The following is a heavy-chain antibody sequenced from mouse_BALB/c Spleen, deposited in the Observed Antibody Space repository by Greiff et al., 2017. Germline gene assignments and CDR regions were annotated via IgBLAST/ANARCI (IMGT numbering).Heavy chain of an antibody. Sequence: LQQPGSELVRPGASVKLSCKASGYTFTSYWMHWVKQRPGQGLEWIGNIYPGSGSTNYDEKFKSKATLTVDTSSSTAYMQLSSLTSEDSAVYYCTSALYDGYYVFAYWGQGTLVTVSA. CDR3: TSALYDGYYVFAY. V-gene: IGHV1S22*01. D-gene: IGHD2-3*01. J-gene: IGHJ3*01. CDR2: IYPGSGST. CDR1: GYTFTSYW.